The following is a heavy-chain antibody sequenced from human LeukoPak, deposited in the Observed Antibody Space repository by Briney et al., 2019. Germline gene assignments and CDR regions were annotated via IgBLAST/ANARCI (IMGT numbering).Heavy chain of an antibody. CDR1: GFSFSTYS. CDR2: ISSSGNTI. CDR3: ARDAVVGSDY. V-gene: IGHV3-48*04. Sequence: PGGSLRLSCAASGFSFSTYSMNWVRQAPGKGLEWVSYISSSGNTIYYADSVKGRFTISRDNAKNSLYLQMNSLRAEDTAVYYCARDAVVGSDYWGQGTLVTVSS. D-gene: IGHD1-26*01. J-gene: IGHJ4*02.